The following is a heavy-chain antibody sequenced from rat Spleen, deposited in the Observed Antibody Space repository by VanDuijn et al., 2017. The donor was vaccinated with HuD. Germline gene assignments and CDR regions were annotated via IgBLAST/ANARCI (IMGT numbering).Heavy chain of an antibody. J-gene: IGHJ3*01. V-gene: IGHV5-7*01. CDR1: GFTFSDYY. CDR3: ARHSIGTTANWFTY. D-gene: IGHD1-5*01. Sequence: EVQLVESGGGLVQPGRSLKLSCAASGFTFSDYYMAWVRQAPKKGLEWVASISYDGSSTNYRDSVKGRFTISRDNAKSTLYLQMDSLRSEDTATYYCARHSIGTTANWFTYWGLGTLVTVSS. CDR2: ISYDGSST.